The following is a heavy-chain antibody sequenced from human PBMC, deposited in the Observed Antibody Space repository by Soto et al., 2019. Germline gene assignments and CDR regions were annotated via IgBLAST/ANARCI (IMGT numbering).Heavy chain of an antibody. J-gene: IGHJ6*02. D-gene: IGHD3-16*02. CDR2: ISHSGST. CDR3: ATIGVSGYLAV. Sequence: SETLSLTCSVSGADINSGGFTWTWIRQHAGKGLERLGYISHSGSTDYNPSLKSRLSISGDTSKNHFSLTLTSVTAADAAVYYCATIGVSGYLAVWGQGTTVSVSS. V-gene: IGHV4-31*03. CDR1: GADINSGGFT.